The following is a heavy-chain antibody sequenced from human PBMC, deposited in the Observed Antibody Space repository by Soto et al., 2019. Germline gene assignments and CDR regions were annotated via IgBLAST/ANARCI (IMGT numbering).Heavy chain of an antibody. CDR1: GSSISSYY. CDR3: ARDGSAVLRYFDWLPEDTGFDP. Sequence: SETLSLTCTVSGSSISSYYWSWIRQPAGKGLEWIGRIYTSGSTNYNPSLKSRVTMSVYTSKNQFSLKLSSVTAADTAVYYCARDGSAVLRYFDWLPEDTGFDPWGQGTLVTVS. D-gene: IGHD3-9*01. V-gene: IGHV4-4*07. J-gene: IGHJ5*02. CDR2: IYTSGST.